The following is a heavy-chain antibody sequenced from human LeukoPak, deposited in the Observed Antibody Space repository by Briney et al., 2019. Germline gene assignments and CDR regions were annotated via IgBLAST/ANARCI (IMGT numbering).Heavy chain of an antibody. Sequence: SETLSLTCTVSGGSISSYYWSWIRQPAGKGLEWIGRIYTSGSTNYNPSLKSRVTMSVDTSKNQFSLKLSSATAADTAVYYCARGKKSSGWDDSFDIWGQGTMVTVSS. D-gene: IGHD6-19*01. CDR3: ARGKKSSGWDDSFDI. CDR1: GGSISSYY. V-gene: IGHV4-4*07. CDR2: IYTSGST. J-gene: IGHJ3*02.